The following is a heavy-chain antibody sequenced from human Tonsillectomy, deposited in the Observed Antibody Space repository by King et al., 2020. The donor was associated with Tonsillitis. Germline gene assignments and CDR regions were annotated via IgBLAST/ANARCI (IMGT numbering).Heavy chain of an antibody. CDR1: GGSFSGYY. Sequence: VQLPQWGAGLLKPSETLSLLCAVYGGSFSGYYWSWIRQPPGKGLQWIGEINHSGSTNYNPSLKSRVTISVDTSQNQFSLKLSSVTAADTAIYYCARESLYSYDNPDDYWGQGTLVTVSS. V-gene: IGHV4-34*01. D-gene: IGHD5-18*01. J-gene: IGHJ4*02. CDR3: ARESLYSYDNPDDY. CDR2: INHSGST.